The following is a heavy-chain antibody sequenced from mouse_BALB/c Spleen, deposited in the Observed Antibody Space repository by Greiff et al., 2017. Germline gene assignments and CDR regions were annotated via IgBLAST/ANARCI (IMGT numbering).Heavy chain of an antibody. J-gene: IGHJ2*01. CDR2: IYPGDGDT. V-gene: IGHV1-80*01. D-gene: IGHD2-14*01. Sequence: QVQLQQSGAELVRPGSSVKISCKASGYAFSSYWMNWVKQRPGQGLEWIGQIYPGDGDTNYNGKFKGKATLTADKSSSTAYMQLSSLTSEDSAVYFCARSNSRYGDYWGQATTLTVSS. CDR3: ARSNSRYGDY. CDR1: GYAFSSYW.